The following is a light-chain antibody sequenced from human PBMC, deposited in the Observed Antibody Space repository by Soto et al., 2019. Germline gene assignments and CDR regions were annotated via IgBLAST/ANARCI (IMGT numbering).Light chain of an antibody. CDR1: QSISSW. J-gene: IGKJ4*01. V-gene: IGKV1-5*01. CDR2: DAS. Sequence: DIQMTQSPSTLSASVGDRVTITCRASQSISSWLAWYQQKPGKAPKSLIYDASSLESGVPSRFSGSVSGTEFTLTISSLQPDDFATYYCQQYDGYQQIDGYATFGGGTKVELK. CDR3: QQYDGYQQIDGYAT.